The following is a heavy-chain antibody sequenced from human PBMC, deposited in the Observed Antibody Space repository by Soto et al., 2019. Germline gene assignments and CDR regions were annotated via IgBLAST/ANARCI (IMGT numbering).Heavy chain of an antibody. CDR3: ARDNYYAGSGSYPSSAEYFDH. D-gene: IGHD3-22*01. CDR2: ISFSGST. V-gene: IGHV4-31*11. CDR1: GYSISSGAYY. Sequence: KTSETLSLTCAVSGYSISSGAYYWSWIRQHPGKGLEWIGYISFSGSTYYNPSLERPITLSVDTIKTQFSLRTTCVTDAYTAVYDCARDNYYAGSGSYPSSAEYFDHWGQGTLVTVSS. J-gene: IGHJ1*01.